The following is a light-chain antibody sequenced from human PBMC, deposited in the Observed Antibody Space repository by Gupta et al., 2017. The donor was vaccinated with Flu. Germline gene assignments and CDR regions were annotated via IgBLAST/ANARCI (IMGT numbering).Light chain of an antibody. J-gene: IGKJ1*01. CDR3: QQYEGLPT. V-gene: IGKV1-33*01. CDR1: QDISKQ. CDR2: DAS. Sequence: VGDRVTITCQASQDISKQLNLYQQKPGKAPRLLIYDASNLETGVPSRFSGSRSGTDFSFTISSLQAEDMGTYYCQQYEGLPTFGQGTKVEVK.